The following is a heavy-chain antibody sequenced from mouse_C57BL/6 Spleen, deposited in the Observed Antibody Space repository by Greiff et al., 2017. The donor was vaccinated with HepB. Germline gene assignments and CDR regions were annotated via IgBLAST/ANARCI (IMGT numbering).Heavy chain of an antibody. D-gene: IGHD2-1*01. CDR3: AREIYYGNGAWFAY. Sequence: VQLQQSGPELVKPGASVKMSCKASGYTFTDYNMHWVKQSHGKSLEWIGYINPNNGGTSYNQKFKGKATLTVNKSSSTAYMELRSLTSEDSAVYYCAREIYYGNGAWFAYWGQGTLVTVSA. J-gene: IGHJ3*01. CDR2: INPNNGGT. V-gene: IGHV1-22*01. CDR1: GYTFTDYN.